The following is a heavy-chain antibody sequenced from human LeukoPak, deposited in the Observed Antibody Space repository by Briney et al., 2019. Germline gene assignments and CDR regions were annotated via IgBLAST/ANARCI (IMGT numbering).Heavy chain of an antibody. J-gene: IGHJ5*02. V-gene: IGHV3-7*05. Sequence: PGGSLRLSCAASGFSFSDSWMTWVRQAPGKGLEWVANIEQYGSEKNYVDSVKGRFTISRDNAKNSPYLQMNILRAEDTAVYYCARGHGWFDPWGQGTLVTVSS. CDR2: IEQYGSEK. CDR1: GFSFSDSW. CDR3: ARGHGWFDP.